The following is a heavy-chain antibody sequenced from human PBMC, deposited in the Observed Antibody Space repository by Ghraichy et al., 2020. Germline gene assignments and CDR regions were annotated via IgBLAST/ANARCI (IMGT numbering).Heavy chain of an antibody. V-gene: IGHV3-21*01. CDR1: GFTFSSYS. J-gene: IGHJ4*02. CDR3: ARERIDGGYPYDY. D-gene: IGHD5-12*01. CDR2: ISSSSSYI. Sequence: ETLRLSCAASGFTFSSYSMNWVRQAPGKGLEWVSSISSSSSYIYYADSVKGRFTISRDNAKNSLYLQMNSLRAEDTAVYYCARERIDGGYPYDYWGQGTLVTVSS.